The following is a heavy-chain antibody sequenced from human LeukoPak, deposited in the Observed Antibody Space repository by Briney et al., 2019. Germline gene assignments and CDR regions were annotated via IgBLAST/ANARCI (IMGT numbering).Heavy chain of an antibody. Sequence: PGRSLRLSCAASGFTFSSYGMHWVRQTPGKGLDWVAFIRYDGSNKYYADSVKGRFTISRDNSKNTLYLQMNSLRADDTAVYYCAKGINYYESSGYYYWGQGTLVTVSS. CDR1: GFTFSSYG. J-gene: IGHJ4*02. D-gene: IGHD3-22*01. CDR2: IRYDGSNK. CDR3: AKGINYYESSGYYY. V-gene: IGHV3-30*02.